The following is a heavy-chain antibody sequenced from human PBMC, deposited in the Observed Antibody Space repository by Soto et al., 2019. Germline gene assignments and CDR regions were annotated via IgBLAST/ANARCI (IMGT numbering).Heavy chain of an antibody. CDR3: VRDGSKTLRDCFDP. CDR1: GGSMSKFY. Sequence: SETLSLTCSVSGGSMSKFYWSWIRKTAGKGLEWMGRVYATGTSDYNPSLRSRIAMSVDISKKTFSLRLRSVTAADTGVYYCVRDGSKTLRDCFDPWGQGILVTISS. J-gene: IGHJ5*02. V-gene: IGHV4-4*07. D-gene: IGHD4-17*01. CDR2: VYATGTS.